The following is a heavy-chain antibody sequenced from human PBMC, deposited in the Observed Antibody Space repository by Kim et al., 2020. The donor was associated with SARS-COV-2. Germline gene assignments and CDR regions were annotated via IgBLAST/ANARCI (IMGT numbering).Heavy chain of an antibody. CDR1: GGTFSSYA. D-gene: IGHD6-19*01. Sequence: SVKVSCKASGGTFSSYAISWVRQAPGQGLEWMGGIIPIFGTANYAQKFQGRVTITADESTSTAYMELSSLRSEDTAVYYCARAGYSSGFFSYSVDYWGQGTLVTVSS. V-gene: IGHV1-69*13. J-gene: IGHJ4*02. CDR3: ARAGYSSGFFSYSVDY. CDR2: IIPIFGTA.